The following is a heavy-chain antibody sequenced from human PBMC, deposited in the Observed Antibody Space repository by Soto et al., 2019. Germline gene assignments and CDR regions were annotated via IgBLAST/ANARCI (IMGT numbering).Heavy chain of an antibody. Sequence: SGPTLVNPTETLTLTCSFSGFSLSSGGVGVGWIRQPPGKALEWLGIIYWDDDKRYSPSLKSRLTITKDTSKNQVVLTMTNMDPVDTATYYCAHRVSSSSCNCFDYWGQGALVTVSS. CDR2: IYWDDDK. CDR3: AHRVSSSSCNCFDY. D-gene: IGHD2-2*01. V-gene: IGHV2-5*02. J-gene: IGHJ4*02. CDR1: GFSLSSGGVG.